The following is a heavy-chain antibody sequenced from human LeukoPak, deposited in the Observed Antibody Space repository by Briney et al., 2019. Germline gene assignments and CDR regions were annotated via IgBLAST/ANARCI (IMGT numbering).Heavy chain of an antibody. J-gene: IGHJ5*02. D-gene: IGHD3-10*01. Sequence: ASVKVSCKASGYTFTGYYMHWVRQAPGQGLEWMGWINPNSGGTNYAQKFQGRVTMTRDTSISTAYMELSRLRSDDTAVYYCARDSLPAYYYGSGSPEPYNWFDPWGQGTLVTVSS. CDR3: ARDSLPAYYYGSGSPEPYNWFDP. V-gene: IGHV1-2*02. CDR1: GYTFTGYY. CDR2: INPNSGGT.